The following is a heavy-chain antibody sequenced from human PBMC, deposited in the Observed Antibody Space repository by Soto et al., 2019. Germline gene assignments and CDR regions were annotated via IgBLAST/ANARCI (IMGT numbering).Heavy chain of an antibody. D-gene: IGHD6-6*01. J-gene: IGHJ3*02. V-gene: IGHV3-23*01. Sequence: EVQLLESGGGLVQPGGSLRLSCAASGFTFSSYAMSWVRQAPGKGLEWDSAITASGDTTYYADSVKGRFTISRDNSKRTIYLQMNSLGAEDTAVYSCAKERPLRDFTRPICLGAFDIGGQGKMVTVSS. CDR3: AKERPLRDFTRPICLGAFDI. CDR2: ITASGDTT. CDR1: GFTFSSYA.